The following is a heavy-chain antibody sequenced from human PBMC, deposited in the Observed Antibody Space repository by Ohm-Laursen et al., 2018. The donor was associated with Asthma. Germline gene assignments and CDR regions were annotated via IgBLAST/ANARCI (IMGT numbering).Heavy chain of an antibody. CDR1: GFTFSSYD. CDR2: IGTAGDT. J-gene: IGHJ4*02. D-gene: IGHD2-15*01. CDR3: AKDPRLVVVAAIPDY. V-gene: IGHV3-13*01. Sequence: SLRLSCSASGFTFSSYDMHWVRQATGKGLEWVSAIGTAGDTYYPGSVKGRFTISRDNSKNTLYLQMNSLRAEDTAVYYCAKDPRLVVVAAIPDYWGQGTLVTVSS.